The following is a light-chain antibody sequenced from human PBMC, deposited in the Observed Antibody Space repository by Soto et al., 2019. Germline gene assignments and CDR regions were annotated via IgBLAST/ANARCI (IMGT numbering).Light chain of an antibody. CDR3: KQLNSYPRVT. V-gene: IGKV1-9*01. Sequence: DIQLTQSPSFLSASVGDRVTITCRASQGISSYLAWYQQKPGKAPKLLIYAASTLQSGVPSRFSGSGSGTEFTLTIRSQQPEDFATYYCKQLNSYPRVTFGGGTKVEIK. CDR1: QGISSY. CDR2: AAS. J-gene: IGKJ4*01.